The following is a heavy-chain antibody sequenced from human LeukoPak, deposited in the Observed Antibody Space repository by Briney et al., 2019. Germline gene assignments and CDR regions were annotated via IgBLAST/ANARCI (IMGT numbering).Heavy chain of an antibody. J-gene: IGHJ4*02. Sequence: SETLSLTCTVSGGSISSYYWSWIRQPPGKGLEWIGYIYYSGSTYYNPSLKSRGTISVDTSKNQFSLKLSSVTAADTAVYSCARHTAYSSGWYDGLFDYWGQGTLVTVSS. CDR3: ARHTAYSSGWYDGLFDY. CDR2: IYYSGST. CDR1: GGSISSYY. V-gene: IGHV4-59*04. D-gene: IGHD6-19*01.